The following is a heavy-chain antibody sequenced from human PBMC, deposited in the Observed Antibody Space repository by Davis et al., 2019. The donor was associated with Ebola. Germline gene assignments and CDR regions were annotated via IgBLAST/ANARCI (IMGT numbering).Heavy chain of an antibody. Sequence: GESLKISCKGSGYSFTSYWIGWVRQMPGKGLEWMGIIYPGDSDTRYSPSFQGQVTISADKSISTAYLQWSSLKASDTAMYYCARRSARIAAADASDYWGQGTLVTVSS. D-gene: IGHD6-13*01. CDR3: ARRSARIAAADASDY. V-gene: IGHV5-51*01. CDR2: IYPGDSDT. CDR1: GYSFTSYW. J-gene: IGHJ4*02.